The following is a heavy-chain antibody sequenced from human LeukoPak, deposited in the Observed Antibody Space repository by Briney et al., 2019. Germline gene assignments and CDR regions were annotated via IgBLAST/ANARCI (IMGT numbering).Heavy chain of an antibody. V-gene: IGHV3-23*01. Sequence: GGSLRLSCAASGFTFRSYAMSWVRQAPGKGLEWVSTISDNGDRTHYADSVKGRFTISRDNSKNTLSLQMNSLRAEDTAVYYCAKDRGARADSSRIGMDVCGQGTTVTVSS. D-gene: IGHD6-13*01. CDR3: AKDRGARADSSRIGMDV. CDR2: ISDNGDRT. J-gene: IGHJ6*02. CDR1: GFTFRSYA.